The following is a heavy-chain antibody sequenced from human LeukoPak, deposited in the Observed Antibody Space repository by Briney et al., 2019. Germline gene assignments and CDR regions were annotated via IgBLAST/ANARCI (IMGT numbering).Heavy chain of an antibody. V-gene: IGHV3-74*01. CDR2: INSDGSST. CDR1: GFTFSSYW. D-gene: IGHD3-22*01. CDR3: ARDYYDSSGYGLGLDP. Sequence: GGSLRLSCAASGFTFSSYWMHWVRQAPGKGLVWVSRINSDGSSTSYADSVKGRFTISRDNSKNTLYLQMNSLRAEDTAVYYCARDYYDSSGYGLGLDPWGQGTLVTVSS. J-gene: IGHJ5*02.